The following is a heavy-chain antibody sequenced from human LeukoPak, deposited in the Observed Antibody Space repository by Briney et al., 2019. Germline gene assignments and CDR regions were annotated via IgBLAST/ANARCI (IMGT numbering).Heavy chain of an antibody. D-gene: IGHD3-10*01. CDR1: GITLSNYG. V-gene: IGHV3-23*01. CDR2: ISVSGGST. Sequence: PGGSLRLSCAVSGITLSNYGMSWVRQAPGKGLEWVAGISVSGGSTNYADSVKGRFTISRDNPKNTLYLQMNSLRAEDTAVYFCAKRGVVIRVILVGFHKEAYYFDSWGQGALVTVSS. J-gene: IGHJ4*02. CDR3: AKRGVVIRVILVGFHKEAYYFDS.